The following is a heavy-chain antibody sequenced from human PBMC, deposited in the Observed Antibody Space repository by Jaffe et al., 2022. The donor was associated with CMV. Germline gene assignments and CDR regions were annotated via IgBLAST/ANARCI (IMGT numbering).Heavy chain of an antibody. V-gene: IGHV3-11*06. CDR3: ARDISVMVRGVTDQFDY. D-gene: IGHD3-10*01. CDR2: ISSSSSYT. CDR1: GFTFSDYY. J-gene: IGHJ4*02. Sequence: QVQLVESGGGLVKPGGSLRLSCAASGFTFSDYYMSWIRQAPGKGLEWVSYISSSSSYTNYADSVKGRFTISRDNAKNSLYLQMNSLRAEDTAVYYCARDISVMVRGVTDQFDYWGQGTLVTVSS.